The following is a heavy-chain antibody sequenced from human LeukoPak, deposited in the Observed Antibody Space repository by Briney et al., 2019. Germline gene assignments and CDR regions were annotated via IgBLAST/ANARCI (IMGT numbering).Heavy chain of an antibody. CDR3: ARSSSPEMRYFDWLISGGTYYYYMDV. CDR1: GYTFTSYD. Sequence: ASVKVSCKASGYTFTSYDINWVRQATGQGLEWIGWMNPNSGNTGYAQKFQGRVTMTRNTSISTAYMELSSLRSEDTAVYYCARSSSPEMRYFDWLISGGTYYYYMDVWGKGTTVTVSS. J-gene: IGHJ6*03. V-gene: IGHV1-8*01. CDR2: MNPNSGNT. D-gene: IGHD3-9*01.